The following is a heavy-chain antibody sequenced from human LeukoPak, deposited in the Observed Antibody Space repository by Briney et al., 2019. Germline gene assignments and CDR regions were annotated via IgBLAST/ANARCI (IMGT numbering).Heavy chain of an antibody. J-gene: IGHJ4*02. V-gene: IGHV3-49*04. Sequence: PGRSLRLSCTASGFTFCDYAMSWVRQAPGKGRERVGFIRSKAYGGTTEYAASVKGRFTISRDDSKSIAYLQMNSLKTEDTAVYYCIAAAEVDDWGQGTLVTVAS. CDR3: IAAAEVDD. D-gene: IGHD6-13*01. CDR2: IRSKAYGGTT. CDR1: GFTFCDYA.